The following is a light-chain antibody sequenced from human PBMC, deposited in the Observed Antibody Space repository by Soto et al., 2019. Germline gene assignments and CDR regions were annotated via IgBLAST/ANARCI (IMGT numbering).Light chain of an antibody. CDR3: QQYDSYPRT. CDR2: ATS. CDR1: QVISKY. J-gene: IGKJ2*01. Sequence: DLQMTQSPSSLSASVGDRVTITCRASQVISKYIGWFQQKPGKAPKSLIYATSRLQSGVPTRFSGSGSGTDFTLTTSSLQPEDFATYYCQQYDSYPRTFGQGTKLE. V-gene: IGKV1-16*01.